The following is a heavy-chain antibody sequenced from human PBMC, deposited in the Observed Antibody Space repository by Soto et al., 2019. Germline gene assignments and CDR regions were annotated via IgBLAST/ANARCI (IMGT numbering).Heavy chain of an antibody. Sequence: QITLKESGPPLVKPTQTLTLTCTFSGFSLTTRGVGVGWIRQPPGKALECLALIYWDDDKRYSPSLQSRLSTTKDSAENPVGPTVTNVDPVDTATEYGARVPDYYQCDWCDPWGQGARVSVSS. V-gene: IGHV2-5*02. J-gene: IGHJ5*02. CDR3: ARVPDYYQCDWCDP. CDR1: GFSLTTRGVG. D-gene: IGHD3-10*01. CDR2: IYWDDDK.